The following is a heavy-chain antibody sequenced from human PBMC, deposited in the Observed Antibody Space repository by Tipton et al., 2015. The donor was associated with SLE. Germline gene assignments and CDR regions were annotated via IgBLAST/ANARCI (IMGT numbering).Heavy chain of an antibody. J-gene: IGHJ3*02. CDR1: GFTFSNAW. V-gene: IGHV3-15*01. D-gene: IGHD3-10*01. CDR3: TTRYSGSGSYYAFDI. Sequence: GSLRLSCAASGFTFSNAWMSWVRQAPGKGLEWVGRIKSKTDGGTTDYAAPVKGRFTIPRDDSKNTLYLQMNSLKTEDTAVYYCTTRYSGSGSYYAFDIWGQGSMVTVSS. CDR2: IKSKTDGGTT.